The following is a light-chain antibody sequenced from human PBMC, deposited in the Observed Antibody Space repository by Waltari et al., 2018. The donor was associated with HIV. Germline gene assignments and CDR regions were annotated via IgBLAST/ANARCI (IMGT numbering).Light chain of an antibody. CDR1: QSVPASTS. J-gene: IGKJ1*01. CDR2: GAT. CDR3: QQYGISPWT. V-gene: IGKV3-20*01. Sequence: EIVLTQSPGTLSLSPGERATLSCRASQSVPASTSLAWYQQRPGQAPRLLIYGATSRATGIPDRFSGSGSGTDFSLSISRLEPEDFALYYCQQYGISPWTFGRGTKVEIK.